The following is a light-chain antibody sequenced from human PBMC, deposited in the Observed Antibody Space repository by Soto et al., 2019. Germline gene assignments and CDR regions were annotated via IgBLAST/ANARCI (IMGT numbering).Light chain of an antibody. V-gene: IGKV1-5*03. CDR1: QSISAW. Sequence: DIQMTQSPSTLSASVGDRVIITCRASQSISAWLAWYQQKPGKAPKLLINKASNLQSGVPSRFSGSGSGTGFTLTISGLQPDDFATYYCQQYDSNPLTFGGGTKVEI. CDR2: KAS. J-gene: IGKJ4*01. CDR3: QQYDSNPLT.